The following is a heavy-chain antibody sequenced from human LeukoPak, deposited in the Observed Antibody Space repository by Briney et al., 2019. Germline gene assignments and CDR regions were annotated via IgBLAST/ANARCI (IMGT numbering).Heavy chain of an antibody. V-gene: IGHV3-7*03. D-gene: IGHD3-9*01. J-gene: IGHJ4*02. CDR2: IKQDGSKK. CDR1: GFTFSSDW. CDR3: ARVVGLRYFDWLPHFDY. Sequence: GGALRLCCAAPGFTFSSDWMGWVRQAPGKGLDRVANIKQDGSKKYYVDSVKGRFTMYRDNAKNSLYLQMNILRAEDTAVYYCARVVGLRYFDWLPHFDYWGQGTLVTVSS.